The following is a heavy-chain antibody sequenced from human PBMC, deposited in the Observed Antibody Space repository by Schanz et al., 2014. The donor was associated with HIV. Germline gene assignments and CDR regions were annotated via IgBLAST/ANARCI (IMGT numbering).Heavy chain of an antibody. V-gene: IGHV3-7*03. Sequence: EVQLVESGGGLVQPGGSLRLSCAASGFTFRTYWMSWVRQAPGKGLEWVANIKEDGRVKQYVGSVKGRFTISRDNAKNSLYLQMDSLRSEDTAVYYCARDSSNYAPDYWGQGTLVTVSS. J-gene: IGHJ4*02. CDR3: ARDSSNYAPDY. D-gene: IGHD4-4*01. CDR1: GFTFRTYW. CDR2: IKEDGRVK.